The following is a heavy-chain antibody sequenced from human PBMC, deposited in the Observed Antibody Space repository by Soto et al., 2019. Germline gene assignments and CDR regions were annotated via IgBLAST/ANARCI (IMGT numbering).Heavy chain of an antibody. CDR2: ISGSGGST. J-gene: IGHJ3*02. CDR1: GFTFSSYA. D-gene: IGHD6-19*01. Sequence: EVQLLESGGGLVQPGGSLRLSCAASGFTFSSYAMSWVRQAPGKGLEWVSAISGSGGSTYYADSVKGRFTISRDNSKNTLYLHMNSLRAEDTAVYYCAKVDPWGVAATGAFDIWGQGTMVTVSS. V-gene: IGHV3-23*01. CDR3: AKVDPWGVAATGAFDI.